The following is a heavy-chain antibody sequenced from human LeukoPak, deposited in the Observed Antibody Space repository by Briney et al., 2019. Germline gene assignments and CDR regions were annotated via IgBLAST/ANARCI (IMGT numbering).Heavy chain of an antibody. CDR2: IYYSGST. CDR1: GGSFSGYY. CDR3: ARAYYGSGSPMGPFDY. J-gene: IGHJ4*02. V-gene: IGHV4-59*01. D-gene: IGHD3-10*01. Sequence: SETLSLTCAVYGGSFSGYYWSWIRQPPGKGLEWIGYIYYSGSTNYNPSLKSRVTISVDTSKNQFSLKLSSVTAADTAVYYCARAYYGSGSPMGPFDYWGQGTLVTVSS.